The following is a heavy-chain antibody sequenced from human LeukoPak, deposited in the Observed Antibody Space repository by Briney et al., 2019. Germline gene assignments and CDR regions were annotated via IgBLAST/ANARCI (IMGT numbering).Heavy chain of an antibody. CDR1: GDSISGYY. CDR2: LYTSGET. D-gene: IGHD2-8*02. J-gene: IGHJ4*02. V-gene: IGHV4-4*07. CDR3: ASGYTNWWPLDY. Sequence: SETLSLTCSVSGDSISGYYWSWLRQAAGEGLEWIGRLYTSGETNYNPSLGSRLTISMDASKNQFSLSLTSVTAADTAVYYCASGYTNWWPLDYWGQGARVIVSS.